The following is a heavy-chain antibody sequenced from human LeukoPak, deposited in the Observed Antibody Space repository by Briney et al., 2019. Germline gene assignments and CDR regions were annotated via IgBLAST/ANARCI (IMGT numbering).Heavy chain of an antibody. Sequence: GGSLRLSCAASGFTFTNYWMSWVRQAPGKGLEWVANIKEDGSEKYYVDSVNGRFTISRDNAKNSLYLQMNSLRAEDTAVYYCARDQGWGQGTLVTVSS. J-gene: IGHJ4*02. V-gene: IGHV3-7*01. CDR3: ARDQG. CDR1: GFTFTNYW. CDR2: IKEDGSEK.